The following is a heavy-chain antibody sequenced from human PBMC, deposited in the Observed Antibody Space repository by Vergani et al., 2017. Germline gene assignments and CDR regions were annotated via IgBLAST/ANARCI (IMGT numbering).Heavy chain of an antibody. J-gene: IGHJ6*02. CDR3: ANHPPPGDGAGSYYNGKSGSYYYYYGMDV. D-gene: IGHD3-10*01. CDR1: GFTFSSYA. Sequence: EVQLLEPGGGLVQPGGSLRLSCAASGFTFSSYAMSWVRQAPGKGLEWVSAISASGGSTYYADAVKGRFTISRDNSKNTLYLQMNSLRAGGTAVYYWANHPPPGDGAGSYYNGKSGSYYYYYGMDVWGQGTTVTVSS. V-gene: IGHV3-23*01. CDR2: ISASGGST.